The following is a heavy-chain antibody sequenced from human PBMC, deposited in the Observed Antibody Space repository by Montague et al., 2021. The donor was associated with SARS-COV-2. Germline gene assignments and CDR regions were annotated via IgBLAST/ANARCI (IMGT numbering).Heavy chain of an antibody. J-gene: IGHJ5*02. V-gene: IGHV4-39*01. CDR2: IYYSGST. CDR1: GGSISSYY. D-gene: IGHD2-2*01. Sequence: SETLSLTCTVSGGSISSYYWSWIRQPPGKGLEWIGSIYYSGSTYYYPSLKSRVTISVDTSKNQFSLKLSSVTAADTAVYYCARQGDQLLLEYWFDPWGQGTLVTVSS. CDR3: ARQGDQLLLEYWFDP.